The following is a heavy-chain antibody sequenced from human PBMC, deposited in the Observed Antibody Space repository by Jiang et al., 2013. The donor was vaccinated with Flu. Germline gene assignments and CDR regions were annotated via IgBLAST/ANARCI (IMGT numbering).Heavy chain of an antibody. CDR1: GDSVSSDSVA. Sequence: QTLSLTCAISGDSVSSDSVAWNWIRQSPSRGLEWLGRTFFRSNWYNDYAVSVKSRVTIKPDTSKNQFSLQLNSVTPEDTAVYFCARTPTNYYGSGSYLYYYHGMDVWGQGTTVTVSS. CDR2: TFFRSNWYN. V-gene: IGHV6-1*01. CDR3: ARTPTNYYGSGSYLYYYHGMDV. D-gene: IGHD3-10*01. J-gene: IGHJ6*02.